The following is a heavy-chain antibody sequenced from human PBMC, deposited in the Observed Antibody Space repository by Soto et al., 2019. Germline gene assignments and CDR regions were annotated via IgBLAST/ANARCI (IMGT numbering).Heavy chain of an antibody. V-gene: IGHV1-69*13. CDR1: GGTFSSYA. D-gene: IGHD5-18*01. CDR2: IIPIFGTA. Sequence: GASVKVSCKASGGTFSSYAISWVRQAPGQGLEWMGGIIPIFGTANYAQKFQGRVTITADESTSTAYMELSSLRSEDTAVYYCASRTAYYYYYGMDVWGQGTTVTVSS. CDR3: ASRTAYYYYYGMDV. J-gene: IGHJ6*02.